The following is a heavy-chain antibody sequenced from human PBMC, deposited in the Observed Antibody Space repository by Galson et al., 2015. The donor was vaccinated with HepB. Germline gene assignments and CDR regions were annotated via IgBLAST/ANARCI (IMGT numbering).Heavy chain of an antibody. V-gene: IGHV3-21*01. J-gene: IGHJ4*02. CDR2: ISSSSSYI. Sequence: CLRLSCAASGFTFSSYSMNWVRQAPGKGLEWVSSISSSSSYIYYADSVKGRFTISRDNAKNSLYLQMNSLRAEDTAVYYCARDGGSTAMASTHFDYWGQGTLVTASS. D-gene: IGHD5-18*01. CDR1: GFTFSSYS. CDR3: ARDGGSTAMASTHFDY.